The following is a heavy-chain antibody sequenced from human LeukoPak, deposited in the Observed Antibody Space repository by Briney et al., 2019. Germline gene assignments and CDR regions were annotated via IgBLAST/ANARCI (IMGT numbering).Heavy chain of an antibody. Sequence: GGSLRLSCAASGFTVSNNYMAWVRQALGKGLEWVSVIFSGGNTFYADSVKGRFTISRDNSKNTLYLQMNSLRAEDTAVYYCARVDYWGQGTLVTVSS. CDR1: GFTVSNNY. J-gene: IGHJ4*02. CDR3: ARVDY. CDR2: IFSGGNT. V-gene: IGHV3-66*01.